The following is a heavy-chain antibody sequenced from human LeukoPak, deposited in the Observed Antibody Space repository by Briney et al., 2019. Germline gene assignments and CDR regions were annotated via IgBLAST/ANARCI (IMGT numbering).Heavy chain of an antibody. CDR1: GFTFTNYW. J-gene: IGHJ6*02. CDR3: ARPRYSGSDSAAMDV. V-gene: IGHV5-51*01. CDR2: IYPDDSDT. Sequence: GESLKISCEGSGFTFTNYWIAWVRQMPGKGLEWMGIIYPDDSDTNYSPSFQGHITISADKSIRTAYLQWSSLKASDTAMYYCARPRYSGSDSAAMDVWGQGTTDTVS. D-gene: IGHD1-26*01.